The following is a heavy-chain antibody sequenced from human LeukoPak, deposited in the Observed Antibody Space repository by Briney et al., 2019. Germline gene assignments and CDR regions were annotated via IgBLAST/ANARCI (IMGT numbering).Heavy chain of an antibody. J-gene: IGHJ4*02. CDR2: ISSSGNT. CDR1: GGSTSSGNYY. V-gene: IGHV4-39*02. Sequence: SETLSLTCTVSGGSTSSGNYYWGWIRQPPGKGLEWIGGISSSGNTYYNPSLKSRITIFIDTSKNHFSLKLSSVSAADTAVYYCARLGAGPTYYDFWSGYSPFYFDYWGQGTLVTVSS. CDR3: ARLGAGPTYYDFWSGYSPFYFDY. D-gene: IGHD3-3*01.